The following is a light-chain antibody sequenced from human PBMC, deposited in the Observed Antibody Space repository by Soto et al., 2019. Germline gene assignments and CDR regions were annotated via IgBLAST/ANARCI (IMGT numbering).Light chain of an antibody. CDR3: QHYRTS. V-gene: IGKV3-20*01. CDR1: QGVSSSY. J-gene: IGKJ4*01. CDR2: GAS. Sequence: EIVLTQSPGTLSLSPGERATLSCRASQGVSSSYLAWYQQKPGQPPRLLIYGASSRATGIPDRFSGSGSGTDFARTITRLEPEDFAVYYCQHYRTSFGGGTKVEIK.